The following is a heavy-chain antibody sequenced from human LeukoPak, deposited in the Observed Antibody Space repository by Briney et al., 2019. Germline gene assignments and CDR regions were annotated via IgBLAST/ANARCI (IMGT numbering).Heavy chain of an antibody. Sequence: SETLSLTCTVSGGSISSYYWSWIRQPPGKGLEWIGYIYYSGSTNYNSSFKSRVTISIDTSKNQFSLKLSSVTAADTAVYYCARDWLVRGVITNNWFDPWGQGTLVTVSS. CDR2: IYYSGST. D-gene: IGHD3-10*01. CDR1: GGSISSYY. J-gene: IGHJ5*02. V-gene: IGHV4-59*12. CDR3: ARDWLVRGVITNNWFDP.